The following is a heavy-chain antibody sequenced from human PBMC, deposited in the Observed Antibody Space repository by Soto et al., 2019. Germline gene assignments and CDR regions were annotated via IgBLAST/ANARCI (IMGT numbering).Heavy chain of an antibody. CDR2: ISGSGGST. D-gene: IGHD5-18*01. V-gene: IGHV3-23*01. J-gene: IGHJ6*02. CDR1: GFTFSSYA. Sequence: PGGSLRLSCAASGFTFSSYAMSWVRQAPGKGLEWVSAISGSGGSTYYADSVKGRFTISRDNSKNTLYLQMNSLRAEDTAVYYCAFSAGGYSYAYYYYGMDVWGQGTTVTVSS. CDR3: AFSAGGYSYAYYYYGMDV.